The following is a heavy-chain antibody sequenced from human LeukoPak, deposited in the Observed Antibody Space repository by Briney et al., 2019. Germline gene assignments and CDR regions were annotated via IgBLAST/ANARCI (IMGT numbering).Heavy chain of an antibody. CDR2: IYYSGST. D-gene: IGHD3-22*01. V-gene: IGHV4-59*01. Sequence: PSETLSLTCTVSGGSISSYYWSWIRQPPGKGLEWIGYIYYSGSTNYNPSLKSRVTISVDTSKNQFSLKLSSVTAADTAVYYCARATTGIVDYWGQGTLVTVSS. J-gene: IGHJ4*02. CDR1: GGSISSYY. CDR3: ARATTGIVDY.